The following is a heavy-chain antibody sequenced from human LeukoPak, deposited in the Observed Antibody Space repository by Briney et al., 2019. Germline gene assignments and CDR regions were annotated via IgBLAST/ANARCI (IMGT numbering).Heavy chain of an antibody. CDR3: AGDAEYSSGWSRYGWFDP. Sequence: GGSLRLSCAASGFTFSSYWMHWVRHAPGKGLVWVSRINSDGSSTSYADSVKGRFTISRDNAKNTLYLQMNSLRAEDTAVYYCAGDAEYSSGWSRYGWFDPWGQGTLVTVSS. CDR1: GFTFSSYW. CDR2: INSDGSST. J-gene: IGHJ5*02. D-gene: IGHD6-19*01. V-gene: IGHV3-74*01.